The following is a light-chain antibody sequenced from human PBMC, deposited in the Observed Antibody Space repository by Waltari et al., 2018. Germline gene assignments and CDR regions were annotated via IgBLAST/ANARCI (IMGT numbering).Light chain of an antibody. CDR2: DVT. V-gene: IGLV2-14*03. CDR1: TSAVGAYNY. Sequence: QPALPQPASASGSPGQSPTLSCAGPTSAVGAYNYVSSYQHPPGQAPKLIIYDVTQRPSGVSNRFSGSKSGNTASLTISGLQAEDEADYYCNSYTTTTTLWLFGGGTKLTVL. J-gene: IGLJ3*02. CDR3: NSYTTTTTLWL.